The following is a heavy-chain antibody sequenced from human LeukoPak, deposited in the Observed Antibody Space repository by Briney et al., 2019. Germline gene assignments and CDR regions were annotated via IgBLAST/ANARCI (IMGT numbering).Heavy chain of an antibody. J-gene: IGHJ4*02. CDR1: GYTFTHYA. D-gene: IGHD4-11*01. CDR3: ARDDFSTYPGLNYFDY. Sequence: ASVKVSCTASGYTFTHYAVHWVRQAPGQRLEWMGWTNVGNDYTESSQKFQDRLTITSDTTATTVYMELSSLRSEDTAVYYCARDDFSTYPGLNYFDYWGQGSLVTVSS. CDR2: TNVGNDYT. V-gene: IGHV1-3*01.